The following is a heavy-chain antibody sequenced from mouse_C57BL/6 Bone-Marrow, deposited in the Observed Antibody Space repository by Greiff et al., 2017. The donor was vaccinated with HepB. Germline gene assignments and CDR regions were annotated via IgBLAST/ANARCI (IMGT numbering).Heavy chain of an antibody. D-gene: IGHD1-1*01. V-gene: IGHV1-64*01. CDR3: ARARYYYGSSPYWYFDV. CDR1: GYTFTSYW. Sequence: VQLQQPGAELVKPGASVKLSCKASGYTFTSYWMHWVKQRPGQGLEWIGMIHPNSGSTNYNEKFKSKATLTVDKSSSTAYMQLSSLTSEDSAVYYCARARYYYGSSPYWYFDVWGTGTTVTVSS. J-gene: IGHJ1*03. CDR2: IHPNSGST.